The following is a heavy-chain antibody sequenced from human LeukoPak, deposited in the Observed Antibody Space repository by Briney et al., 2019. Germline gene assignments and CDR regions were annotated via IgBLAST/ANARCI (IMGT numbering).Heavy chain of an antibody. CDR1: GYTFSSYD. CDR2: MNPNSGNT. J-gene: IGHJ3*02. D-gene: IGHD3-22*01. V-gene: IGHV1-8*01. Sequence: ASVKVSCKASGYTFSSYDINWVRQAPGQGLEWMGWMNPNSGNTGYAQELQGRVAMTRDTSISTAYMELGSLISDDTAVYYCTRGGTIYDTILEDPFDIWGQGTMVTVSS. CDR3: TRGGTIYDTILEDPFDI.